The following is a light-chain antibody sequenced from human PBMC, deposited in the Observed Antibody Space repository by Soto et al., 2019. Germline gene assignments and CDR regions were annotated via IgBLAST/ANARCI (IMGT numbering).Light chain of an antibody. J-gene: IGKJ1*01. V-gene: IGKV3-20*01. CDR3: QLYGISPH. CDR1: QSRGSNF. CDR2: ASS. Sequence: EIGFTQSPCTLSLSPGERATLSCKTSQSRGSNFLAWYQHKPGQAPRLLIYASSNRATGIPDRFSGSASGTDFTLTINRLEPEDFAVYYCQLYGISPHFGQGTKVDIK.